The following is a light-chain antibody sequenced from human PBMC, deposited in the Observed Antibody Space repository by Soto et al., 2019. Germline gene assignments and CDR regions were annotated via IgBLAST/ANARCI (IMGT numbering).Light chain of an antibody. Sequence: DIQFTQSPSFLSASVGDRVTITCRASQDITNYLAWYQQKPGKAPNLLIYPASTLRSGVPSRFSGSVSGTEFTLTISSLQPEDVSTYYCQQLKSFPLTFGQGTRLEIK. CDR1: QDITNY. J-gene: IGKJ5*01. CDR3: QQLKSFPLT. CDR2: PAS. V-gene: IGKV1-9*01.